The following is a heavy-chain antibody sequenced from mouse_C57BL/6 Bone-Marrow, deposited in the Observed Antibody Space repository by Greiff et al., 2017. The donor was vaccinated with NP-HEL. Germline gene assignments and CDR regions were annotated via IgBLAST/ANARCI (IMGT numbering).Heavy chain of an antibody. CDR2: ISSGGSYT. CDR3: ARHGNYGSRVFAY. Sequence: EVQLVESGGDLVKPGGSLQLSCAASGFTFSSYGMSWVRQTPDKRLEWVATISSGGSYTYYPDSVKGRFTIYRDNTKNTLYLQMSSLKSEDTAMYYCARHGNYGSRVFAYWGQGTLVTVSA. D-gene: IGHD1-1*01. CDR1: GFTFSSYG. J-gene: IGHJ3*01. V-gene: IGHV5-6*01.